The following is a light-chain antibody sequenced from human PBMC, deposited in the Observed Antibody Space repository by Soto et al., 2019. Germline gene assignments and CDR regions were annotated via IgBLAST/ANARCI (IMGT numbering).Light chain of an antibody. CDR1: QSVSSN. V-gene: IGKV3D-15*01. Sequence: EVVLTQSPATLSLSPGEGATLSCRASQSVSSNLAWSQQKPGQAPRLLIYGVSDRATGIPDRFSGSGSGTDFTLAISSLQSEDFAVYYCQEYKNWPSITFGQGTRLEIK. CDR3: QEYKNWPSIT. J-gene: IGKJ5*01. CDR2: GVS.